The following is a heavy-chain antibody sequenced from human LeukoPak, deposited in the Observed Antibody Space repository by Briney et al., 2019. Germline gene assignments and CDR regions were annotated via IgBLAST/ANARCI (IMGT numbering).Heavy chain of an antibody. CDR1: GFTFSSYA. Sequence: GGSLRLSCAASGFTFSSYAMHWVRQAPGKGLEWVAVISYDGSNKYYADSVKGRFTISRDNSKNTLYLQMNSLRAEDTAVYYCAGGRLSGSYYFDYWGQGTLVTVSS. J-gene: IGHJ4*02. D-gene: IGHD3-10*01. V-gene: IGHV3-30-3*01. CDR2: ISYDGSNK. CDR3: AGGRLSGSYYFDY.